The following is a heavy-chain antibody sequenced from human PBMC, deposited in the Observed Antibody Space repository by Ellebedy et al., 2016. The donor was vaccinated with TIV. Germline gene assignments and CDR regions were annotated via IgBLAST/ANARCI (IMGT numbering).Heavy chain of an antibody. V-gene: IGHV4-59*01. D-gene: IGHD1-1*01. J-gene: IGHJ3*02. CDR2: IYYTGST. CDR3: ARDSKNGWAFDI. Sequence: SETLSLTCSVSGGSISRYYWTWIRQPPGKGLEWIGYIYYTGSTDYSPSLKSRVTIAVDRSRNQISLKLTSVTAADTAMYYCARDSKNGWAFDIWGQGTMVTVSS. CDR1: GGSISRYY.